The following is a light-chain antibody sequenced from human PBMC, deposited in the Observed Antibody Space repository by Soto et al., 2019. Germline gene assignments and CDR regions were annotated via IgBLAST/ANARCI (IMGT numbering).Light chain of an antibody. Sequence: DIQMTQSPSTLSASVGDRVTITCRASQSISIWLAWYQQKPGKAPKLLIYKASSLESGVPSRFSGSGSGTEFTLNISSLQPDDFATYYCQQYNIYPLPFGGGTKMEIK. CDR3: QQYNIYPLP. V-gene: IGKV1-5*03. J-gene: IGKJ4*01. CDR1: QSISIW. CDR2: KAS.